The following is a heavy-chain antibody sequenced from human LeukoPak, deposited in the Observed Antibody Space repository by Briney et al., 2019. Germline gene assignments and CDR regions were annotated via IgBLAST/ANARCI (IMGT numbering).Heavy chain of an antibody. V-gene: IGHV1-2*02. CDR1: GYTFTSYG. Sequence: GASVKVSCKASGYTFTSYGISWVRQAPGQGLEWTGWINANSGGTNYVQKFQGRVTMTRDTSISTAYMELSRLRSDDTAVYYCARTYDSSGYYPFDYWGQGTLVTVSS. CDR2: INANSGGT. CDR3: ARTYDSSGYYPFDY. J-gene: IGHJ4*02. D-gene: IGHD3-22*01.